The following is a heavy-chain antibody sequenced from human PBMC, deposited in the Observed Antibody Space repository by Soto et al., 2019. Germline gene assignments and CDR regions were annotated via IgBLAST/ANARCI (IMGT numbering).Heavy chain of an antibody. D-gene: IGHD4-17*01. CDR3: ARYDYGDTGYNSYYYYGMDV. CDR1: GYTFTNYW. Sequence: GESLKISCKGSGYTFTNYWIAWVRQMPGKGLEWMGIISPGDSDTRYSPSFQGQVTISADKSISTAYLQWSSLKASDTAMYYCARYDYGDTGYNSYYYYGMDVWGQGTTVTVSS. CDR2: ISPGDSDT. V-gene: IGHV5-51*01. J-gene: IGHJ6*02.